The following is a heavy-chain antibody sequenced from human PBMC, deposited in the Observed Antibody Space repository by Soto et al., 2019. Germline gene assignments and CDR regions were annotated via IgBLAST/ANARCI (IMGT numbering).Heavy chain of an antibody. CDR1: GFTFSNYK. CDR2: ISSGDSYI. J-gene: IGHJ4*02. CDR3: AKVFYYYDSSGYYYFDY. Sequence: NPGGSLRLSCAASGFTFSNYKMNWVRQAPGKGLEWISAISSGDSYIYYADSVKGRFTISRDNSKNTLYLQMSSLRAEDTAVYYCAKVFYYYDSSGYYYFDYWGQGTLVTVSS. D-gene: IGHD3-22*01. V-gene: IGHV3-21*04.